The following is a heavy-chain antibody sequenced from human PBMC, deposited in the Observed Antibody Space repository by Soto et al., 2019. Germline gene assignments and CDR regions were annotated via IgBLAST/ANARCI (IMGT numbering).Heavy chain of an antibody. D-gene: IGHD2-2*01. Sequence: VKVSCKASGFTFTSSAVQWVRQARGQRLEWIGWIVVGSGNTNYAQKFQERVTITRDMSTSTAYMELSSLRSEDTAVYYCAAEGSSTRAYYYYGMDVWGQGTTVTVS. CDR3: AAEGSSTRAYYYYGMDV. V-gene: IGHV1-58*01. CDR2: IVVGSGNT. J-gene: IGHJ6*02. CDR1: GFTFTSSA.